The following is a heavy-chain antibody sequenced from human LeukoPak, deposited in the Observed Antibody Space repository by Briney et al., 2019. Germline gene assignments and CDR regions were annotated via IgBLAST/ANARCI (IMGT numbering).Heavy chain of an antibody. CDR3: VRIPNSANFPNWFDP. V-gene: IGHV3-20*04. J-gene: IGHJ5*02. CDR2: INWNGGST. CDR1: GFTFDDYG. Sequence: AGGSLRLSCAASGFTFDDYGMSWVRQAPGKGLEWVSGINWNGGSTGYADSVKGRFTISRDNAKNSLFLQMNSLRADDTAVYYCVRIPNSANFPNWFDPWGQGTLVTVSS. D-gene: IGHD4/OR15-4a*01.